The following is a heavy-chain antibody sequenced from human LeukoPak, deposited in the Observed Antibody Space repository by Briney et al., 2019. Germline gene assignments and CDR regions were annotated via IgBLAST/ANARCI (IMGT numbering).Heavy chain of an antibody. D-gene: IGHD4-17*01. Sequence: PSETLSLTCTVSGASISGSGYYWGWIRQPPGKGLEWIGSIYSSGSTNYNPSLKTRVTISVDKSKNQFSLKLSSVTAADTAVYYCARASHDYGDYSHFDYWGQGTLVTVSS. CDR2: IYSSGST. CDR3: ARASHDYGDYSHFDY. V-gene: IGHV4-39*07. J-gene: IGHJ4*02. CDR1: GASISGSGYY.